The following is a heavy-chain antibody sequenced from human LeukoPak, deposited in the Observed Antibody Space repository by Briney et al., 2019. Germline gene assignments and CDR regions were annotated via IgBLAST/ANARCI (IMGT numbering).Heavy chain of an antibody. D-gene: IGHD6-13*01. CDR1: GFTFSSYW. Sequence: GGSLRLSCAASGFTFSSYWMSWVRQAPGKGLEWVANIKQDGSEKYYVDSVKGRFTISRDNAKNSLYLQMNSLRAEDTAVYYCARVKGGIAAAGTGYFGYWGQGTLVTVSS. V-gene: IGHV3-7*01. J-gene: IGHJ4*02. CDR2: IKQDGSEK. CDR3: ARVKGGIAAAGTGYFGY.